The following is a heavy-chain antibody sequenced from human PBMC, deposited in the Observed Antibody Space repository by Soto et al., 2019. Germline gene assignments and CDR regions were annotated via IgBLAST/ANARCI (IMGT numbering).Heavy chain of an antibody. CDR1: GFSISDHY. J-gene: IGHJ4*02. CDR3: GRVYTAFDY. CDR2: SRDKTRSYTT. D-gene: IGHD2-2*02. V-gene: IGHV3-72*01. Sequence: EVQLVESGGGLVQPGGSLRLSCAASGFSISDHYMDWLRQAPGKGLEWVGRSRDKTRSYTTDYAASVKGRFLISRDDSKNSLYLQMNSLKTEDTAVYYCGRVYTAFDYWGQGTLVTVS.